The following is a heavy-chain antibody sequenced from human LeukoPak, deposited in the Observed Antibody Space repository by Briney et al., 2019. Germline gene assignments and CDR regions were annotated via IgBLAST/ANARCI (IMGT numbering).Heavy chain of an antibody. V-gene: IGHV7-4-1*02. J-gene: IGHJ5*02. D-gene: IGHD3-10*01. CDR3: ARDLSGGSGSYYNEKSTVGWFDP. Sequence: ASVKVSCKASGYTFTSYAMNWVRQAPAQGLEWMGWINTNTGNPTYAQGFTGRFVFSLDTPVSTAYLQISSLKAEDTAVYYYARDLSGGSGSYYNEKSTVGWFDPWGQGTLVTVSS. CDR2: INTNTGNP. CDR1: GYTFTSYA.